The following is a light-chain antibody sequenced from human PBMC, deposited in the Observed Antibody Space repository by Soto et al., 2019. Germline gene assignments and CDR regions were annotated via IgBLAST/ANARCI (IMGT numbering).Light chain of an antibody. CDR3: QQYHSYSVT. Sequence: DIEMTQSPYTLSASVGDRVTITCRASQSISSWLAWYQQKPGKAPKLLIYKASSLEGGVPSRFSGSGSGTDFTLTISSLQPDDFATYYCQQYHSYSVTIGGGTKVDSK. J-gene: IGKJ4*01. V-gene: IGKV1-5*03. CDR1: QSISSW. CDR2: KAS.